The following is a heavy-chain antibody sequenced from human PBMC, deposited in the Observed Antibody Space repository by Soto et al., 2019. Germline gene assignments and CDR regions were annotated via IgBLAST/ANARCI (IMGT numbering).Heavy chain of an antibody. Sequence: EVRLVESGGGLVKPGGCLRLSCTASGFTFNNAWMNWVRQAPGKGLEWVGRIKSKAEGGTTDYVASVKGRVSISRDDSKNTLYLQVNSLKIEDTAMYYCTTDVWPYTGTDYWGQGTLLTVSS. J-gene: IGHJ4*02. V-gene: IGHV3-15*07. CDR1: GFTFNNAW. D-gene: IGHD3-16*01. CDR2: IKSKAEGGTT. CDR3: TTDVWPYTGTDY.